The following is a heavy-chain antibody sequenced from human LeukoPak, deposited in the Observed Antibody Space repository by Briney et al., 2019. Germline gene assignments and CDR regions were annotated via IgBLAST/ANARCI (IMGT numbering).Heavy chain of an antibody. D-gene: IGHD3-10*01. CDR3: GRNLGSGSDH. V-gene: IGHV4-59*01. CDR2: THYTGET. J-gene: IGHJ4*02. Sequence: SETLSLTCNVSGDSLSGSYWNWIRQSPGRGLEWIGYTHYTGETNYNPSLKSRLTMSVDTSNNQVYLRLSSVTAADTAVYYCGRNLGSGSDHWGQGTLVTVSS. CDR1: GDSLSGSY.